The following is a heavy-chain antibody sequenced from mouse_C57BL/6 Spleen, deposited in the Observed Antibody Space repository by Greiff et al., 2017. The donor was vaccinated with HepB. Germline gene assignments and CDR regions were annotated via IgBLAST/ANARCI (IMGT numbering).Heavy chain of an antibody. CDR3: ARSIYYEYDVAMDY. CDR1: GYAFSSSW. CDR2: IYPGDGDT. Sequence: QVQLKESGPELVKPGASVKISCKASGYAFSSSWMNWVKQRPGKGLEWIGRIYPGDGDTNYNGKFKGKATLTADKSSSTAYMQLSSLTSEDSAVYFCARSIYYEYDVAMDYWGQGTSVTVSS. D-gene: IGHD2-4*01. V-gene: IGHV1-82*01. J-gene: IGHJ4*01.